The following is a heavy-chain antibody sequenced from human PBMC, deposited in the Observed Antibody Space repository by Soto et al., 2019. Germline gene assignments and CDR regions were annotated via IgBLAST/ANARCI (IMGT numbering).Heavy chain of an antibody. J-gene: IGHJ4*02. CDR3: ARDLMVRAVTVPGY. V-gene: IGHV1-3*01. Sequence: ASVKVSCKSSGYTFTSYAVHWVRQAPGQRLECMGWINAGNGDTRYSQKFQGRVTFTRDTSASTAYMELSSLRSEDTAVYYCARDLMVRAVTVPGYWGQGTLVTV. CDR2: INAGNGDT. CDR1: GYTFTSYA. D-gene: IGHD3-10*01.